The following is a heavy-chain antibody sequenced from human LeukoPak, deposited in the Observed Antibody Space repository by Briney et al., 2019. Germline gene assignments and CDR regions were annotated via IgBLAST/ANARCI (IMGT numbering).Heavy chain of an antibody. Sequence: SETLSLTCTVSGDSISTSNSYWGWIRQPPGKGLEWIGSIYYSGNTYYNPSLKSRVTISVDTSKNQFSLKLSSVTAADTAVYYCARGERQKSLGGLSPKGHYFDYWGQGTLVTVSS. CDR3: ARGERQKSLGGLSPKGHYFDY. D-gene: IGHD3-16*02. CDR2: IYYSGNT. V-gene: IGHV4-39*07. CDR1: GDSISTSNSY. J-gene: IGHJ4*02.